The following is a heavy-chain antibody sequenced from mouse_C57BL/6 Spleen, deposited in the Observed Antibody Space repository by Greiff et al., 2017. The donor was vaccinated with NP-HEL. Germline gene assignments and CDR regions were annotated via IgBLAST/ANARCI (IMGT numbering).Heavy chain of an antibody. CDR3: ARSGYYYGSSYALYYYAMDY. J-gene: IGHJ4*01. CDR1: GYTFTDYY. D-gene: IGHD1-1*01. CDR2: INPNNGGT. Sequence: VQLQQSGPELVKPGASVKISCKASGYTFTDYYMNWVKQSHGKSLEWIGDINPNNGGTSYNQKFKGKATLTVDKSSSTAYMELRSLTSEDSAVYYCARSGYYYGSSYALYYYAMDYWGQGTSVTVSS. V-gene: IGHV1-26*01.